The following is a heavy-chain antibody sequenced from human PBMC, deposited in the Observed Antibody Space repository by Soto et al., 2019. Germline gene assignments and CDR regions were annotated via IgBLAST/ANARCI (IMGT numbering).Heavy chain of an antibody. CDR2: ISYDGSNK. V-gene: IGHV3-30-3*01. Sequence: QVPLVESGGGVVQPGRSLRLSCAASGFTFSSYAMHWVRQAPGKGLEWVAVISYDGSNKYYADSVKGRFTISRDNSKNTLYLQMNSLRAEDTAVYYCARDVPSGYDYLGAFDIWGQGTMVTVSS. CDR1: GFTFSSYA. J-gene: IGHJ3*02. CDR3: ARDVPSGYDYLGAFDI. D-gene: IGHD5-12*01.